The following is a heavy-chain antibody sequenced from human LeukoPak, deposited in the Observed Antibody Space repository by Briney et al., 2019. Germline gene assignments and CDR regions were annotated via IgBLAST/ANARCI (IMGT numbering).Heavy chain of an antibody. D-gene: IGHD1-26*01. J-gene: IGHJ4*02. CDR2: LGIAGDT. V-gene: IGHV3-13*01. Sequence: GGSLRLSCAASRFAVSSYAMHWVRQPIGKGLEWVSALGIAGDTFYPGSVKGRFTISRENAKNSLYLQMNSLRAEDTAMYYCARQKQSHGNFDYWGQGTLVTVSS. CDR3: ARQKQSHGNFDY. CDR1: RFAVSSYA.